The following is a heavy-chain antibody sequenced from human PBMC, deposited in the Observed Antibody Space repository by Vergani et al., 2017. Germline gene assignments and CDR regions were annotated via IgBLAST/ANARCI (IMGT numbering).Heavy chain of an antibody. CDR1: GFTFSSCS. J-gene: IGHJ3*02. CDR3: ARAVPAALGGAFDI. CDR2: ISSSSSYI. D-gene: IGHD2-2*01. V-gene: IGHV3-21*01. Sequence: EVQLVESGGGLVKPGGSLRLSCAASGFTFSSCSMNWVRQAPGKGLEWVSSISSSSSYIYYADSVKGRFTISRDNAKNSLYLQMNSLRAEDTAVYYCARAVPAALGGAFDIWGQGTMVTVSS.